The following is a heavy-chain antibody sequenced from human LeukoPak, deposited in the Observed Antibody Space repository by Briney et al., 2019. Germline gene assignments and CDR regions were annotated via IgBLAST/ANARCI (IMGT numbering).Heavy chain of an antibody. D-gene: IGHD3-22*01. CDR2: ISSSSSYI. Sequence: GVSLRLSCAASGFTFSSYSMNWVRQAPGKGLECVSSISSSSSYIYYADSVKGRFTISRDNAKNSLYLQMNSLRAEDTAVYYCARDRDSSGYEFDFWGQGTLVTVSS. CDR3: ARDRDSSGYEFDF. J-gene: IGHJ4*02. CDR1: GFTFSSYS. V-gene: IGHV3-21*01.